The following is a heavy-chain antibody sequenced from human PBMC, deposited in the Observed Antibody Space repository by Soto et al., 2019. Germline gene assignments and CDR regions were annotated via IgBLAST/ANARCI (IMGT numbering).Heavy chain of an antibody. Sequence: GGSLRLSCAASGFTFSLAWMNWVRQIPGKGLEWVGRIRSKGSGGTTDYAAPVKGRFTISRDDSDNTLHLQMNSLKTEDTAIYYCATIYTETSNANDYWGQGTLVTVS. CDR3: ATIYTETSNANDY. CDR1: GFTFSLAW. V-gene: IGHV3-15*07. D-gene: IGHD1-1*01. CDR2: IRSKGSGGTT. J-gene: IGHJ4*02.